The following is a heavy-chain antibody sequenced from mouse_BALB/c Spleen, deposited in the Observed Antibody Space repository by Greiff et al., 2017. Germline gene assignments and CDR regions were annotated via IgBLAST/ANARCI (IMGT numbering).Heavy chain of an antibody. CDR3: ARNRDYYDYDGFAY. Sequence: VKLMESGPGLVQPSQSLSITCTVSGFSLTSYGVHWVRQSPGKGLEWLGVIWSGGSTDYNAAFISRLSISKDNSKSQVFFKMNSLQADDTAIYYCARNRDYYDYDGFAYWGQGTLVTVSA. V-gene: IGHV2-4-1*01. CDR2: IWSGGST. CDR1: GFSLTSYG. D-gene: IGHD2-4*01. J-gene: IGHJ3*01.